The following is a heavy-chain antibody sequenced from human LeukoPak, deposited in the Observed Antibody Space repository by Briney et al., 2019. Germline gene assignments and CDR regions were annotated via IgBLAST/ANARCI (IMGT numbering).Heavy chain of an antibody. CDR1: GYTFTGYY. CDR3: TTGDSSSWYYFDY. CDR2: INPNSGGT. V-gene: IGHV1-2*02. Sequence: ASVKVSCKASGYTFTGYYMHWVRQAPGQGLEWMGWINPNSGGTNYAQKFQGRVTMTRDTSISTAYMELSRLKSDDTAVYYCTTGDSSSWYYFDYWGQGTLVTVSS. J-gene: IGHJ4*02. D-gene: IGHD6-13*01.